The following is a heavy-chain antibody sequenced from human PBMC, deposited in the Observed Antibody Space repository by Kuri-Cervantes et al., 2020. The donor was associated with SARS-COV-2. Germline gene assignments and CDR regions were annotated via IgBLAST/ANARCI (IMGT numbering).Heavy chain of an antibody. CDR2: MNHDGSEK. CDR1: GFSSSRYW. Sequence: GESLKISCAGFGFSSSRYWMSWVRQAPGKGLEWVANMNHDGSEKNYVDPVKGRFTISRDNAKNSLYLQMNSLRAEDTAVYYCARDPGYDILTGYYFDAFDIWGQGTMVTVSS. V-gene: IGHV3-7*01. D-gene: IGHD3-9*01. CDR3: ARDPGYDILTGYYFDAFDI. J-gene: IGHJ3*02.